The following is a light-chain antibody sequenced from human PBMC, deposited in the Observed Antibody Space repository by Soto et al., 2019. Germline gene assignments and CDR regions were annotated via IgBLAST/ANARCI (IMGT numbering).Light chain of an antibody. J-gene: IGKJ1*01. V-gene: IGKV1-8*01. Sequence: AIRMTQSPSSFSASTGDRVTITCRASQDISSSLAWYQQKPGKAPKLLIYGTSTLQSGVPSRFSGSGSGADFALTISFLQDEDFATYYCQQTFGTPRTFGQGTKV. CDR1: QDISSS. CDR2: GTS. CDR3: QQTFGTPRT.